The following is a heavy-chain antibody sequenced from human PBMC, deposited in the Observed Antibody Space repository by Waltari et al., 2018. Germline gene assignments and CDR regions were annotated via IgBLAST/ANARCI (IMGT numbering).Heavy chain of an antibody. J-gene: IGHJ4*02. V-gene: IGHV3-23*01. Sequence: EVQLLESGGGLVQPGGSLRLSCAASGFTFSRYAMSWVRQAPGKGLAWVSAISGRGGSTYYADSVKGRFTISRDNSKNTLYLQMNSLRAEDTAVYYCAKNHQLAYCGGDCWYFDYWGQGTLVTVSS. CDR3: AKNHQLAYCGGDCWYFDY. CDR1: GFTFSRYA. D-gene: IGHD2-21*01. CDR2: ISGRGGST.